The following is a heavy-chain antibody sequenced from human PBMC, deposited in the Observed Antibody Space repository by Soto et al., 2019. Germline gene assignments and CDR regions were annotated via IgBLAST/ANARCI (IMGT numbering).Heavy chain of an antibody. CDR1: GFTFSSYA. CDR3: VKDLNFDFWTGYRYYAMEI. CDR2: INGNGRKT. V-gene: IGHV3-23*01. J-gene: IGHJ6*02. Sequence: EQLLESGGDLVQPGGSLKLSCAASGFTFSSYAMNWVRQAPGKGLEWVSSINGNGRKTSYADSVRGRFTISRDNSKKTLFMHVNSLRAEDTDVYYCVKDLNFDFWTGYRYYAMEIWGQGTTVTVS. D-gene: IGHD3-3*01.